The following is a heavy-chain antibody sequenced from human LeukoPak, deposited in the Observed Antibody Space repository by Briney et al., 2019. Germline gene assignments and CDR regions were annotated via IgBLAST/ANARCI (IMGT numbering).Heavy chain of an antibody. V-gene: IGHV4-4*02. J-gene: IGHJ4*02. Sequence: SGTLSLTCAVSGDSISSRNWWSWVRQPPGKGLEWIGEIYHSGSTNYNPSLKSRVTISVDKSKNQFSQKLSSVTAADTAVYYCARQGSRNYPSPVYYWGQGTLVTVSS. CDR3: ARQGSRNYPSPVYY. CDR2: IYHSGST. D-gene: IGHD1-7*01. CDR1: GDSISSRNW.